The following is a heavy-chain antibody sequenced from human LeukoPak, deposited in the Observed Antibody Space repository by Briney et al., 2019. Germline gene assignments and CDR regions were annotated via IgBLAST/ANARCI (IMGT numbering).Heavy chain of an antibody. CDR3: ARDSLGITAVGNY. J-gene: IGHJ4*02. V-gene: IGHV4-4*07. CDR2: IYGSGGT. Sequence: SETLSLTCTVSGDSISSYYWSWVRQPAGKGLEWIGRIYGSGGTNYNPSLKSRVSMSLDTSKKQFSLKPSSVTAADTAVYYCARDSLGITAVGNYWGQGTLVTVSS. D-gene: IGHD6-13*01. CDR1: GDSISSYY.